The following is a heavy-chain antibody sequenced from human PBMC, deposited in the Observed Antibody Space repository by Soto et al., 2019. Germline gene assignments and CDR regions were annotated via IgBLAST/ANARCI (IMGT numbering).Heavy chain of an antibody. Sequence: ASVKFSCKASGYTFSGYYMYWVRQAPGQGLEWMGWINPNTGGTNYGQKFQGRVTMTRDTSISTAYMELSRLRSDDTAVYYCARDGEWLQRYYYYYNGMDVWGQGTTVTVSS. J-gene: IGHJ6*02. CDR3: ARDGEWLQRYYYYYNGMDV. CDR1: GYTFSGYY. D-gene: IGHD5-12*01. V-gene: IGHV1-2*02. CDR2: INPNTGGT.